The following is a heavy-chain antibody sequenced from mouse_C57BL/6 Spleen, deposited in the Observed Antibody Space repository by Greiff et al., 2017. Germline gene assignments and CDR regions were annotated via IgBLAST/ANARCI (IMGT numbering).Heavy chain of an antibody. CDR3: ASWRSHGSSYPFAY. CDR1: GYTFTSYW. J-gene: IGHJ3*01. Sequence: QVQLQQPGAELVKPGASVKLSCKASGYTFTSYWMQWVKQRPGQGLEWIGEIDPSDSYTNYNQKFKGKATLTVDTSSSTAYMQLSSLTSEDSAVYYCASWRSHGSSYPFAYWGQGTLVTVSA. D-gene: IGHD1-1*01. V-gene: IGHV1-50*01. CDR2: IDPSDSYT.